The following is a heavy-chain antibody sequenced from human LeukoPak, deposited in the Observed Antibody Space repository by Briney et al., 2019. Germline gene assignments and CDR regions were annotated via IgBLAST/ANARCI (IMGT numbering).Heavy chain of an antibody. D-gene: IGHD5-18*01. J-gene: IGHJ6*03. CDR3: ARRGYSYGADYYYYYYMDV. Sequence: SETLSPTCPVYARSFIGYYWSWNRQPPGKGLEWNGETKHSGTNTNNRCLKRRFPISVDTSKNQFSLKLSSVTAADTAVYYCARRGYSYGADYYYYYYMDVWGKGTTVTVSS. CDR1: ARSFIGYY. CDR2: TKHSGTN. V-gene: IGHV4-34*01.